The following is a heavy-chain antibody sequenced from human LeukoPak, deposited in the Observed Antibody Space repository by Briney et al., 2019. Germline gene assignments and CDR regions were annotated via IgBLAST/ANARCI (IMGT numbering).Heavy chain of an antibody. D-gene: IGHD2-15*01. J-gene: IGHJ6*03. CDR3: ARGAANIYYYYLDV. Sequence: SETLSLTCTASGGSIRNSYWSWIRQPAGKGLEWIGRIYSSGSAGYNPSLKSRVTMSVDTSKNQFSLRLDSVTAADTAVYYCARGAANIYYYYLDVWGNGTTVTVSS. V-gene: IGHV4-4*07. CDR1: GGSIRNSY. CDR2: IYSSGSA.